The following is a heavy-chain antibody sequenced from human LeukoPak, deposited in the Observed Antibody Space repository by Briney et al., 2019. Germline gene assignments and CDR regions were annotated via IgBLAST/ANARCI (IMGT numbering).Heavy chain of an antibody. Sequence: SETLSLTCTVSGGSISSSSYYWGWIRQPPGKGLEWIGSIYYSGSTYYNPPLKSRVTISVDTSKNQFSLKLSSVTAADTAVYYCARGYYDSSGYYYGYFQHWGQGTLVTVSS. V-gene: IGHV4-39*01. CDR2: IYYSGST. J-gene: IGHJ1*01. CDR3: ARGYYDSSGYYYGYFQH. CDR1: GGSISSSSYY. D-gene: IGHD3-22*01.